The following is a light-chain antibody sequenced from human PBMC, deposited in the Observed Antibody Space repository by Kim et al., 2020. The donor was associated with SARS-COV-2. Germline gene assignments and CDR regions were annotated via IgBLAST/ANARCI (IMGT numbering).Light chain of an antibody. CDR2: LNFDGSH. V-gene: IGLV4-69*01. J-gene: IGLJ3*02. CDR1: SGHSGYA. CDR3: HTWGTKAWV. Sequence: QLVLTQSPSASASLGASVKLTCTLSSGHSGYAIAWHQQQPEKGPRYLTQLNFDGSHTKGDGIPDRFSASSSGAGRYRTISSLNFDVEAYYYCHTWGTKAWVFGGGTQLTVL.